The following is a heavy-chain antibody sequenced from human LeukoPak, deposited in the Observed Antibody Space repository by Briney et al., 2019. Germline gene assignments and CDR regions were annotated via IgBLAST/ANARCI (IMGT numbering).Heavy chain of an antibody. V-gene: IGHV3-74*01. D-gene: IGHD3-22*01. CDR3: VRDRSYDSSGIDY. J-gene: IGHJ4*02. Sequence: GGSLRLSCSASGFTFSTYAMHWVRQAPGKGLVWVSHINSDGSSTTYADSVRGRFTISRDNAKNMLYLQMNSLRAEDTAVYYCVRDRSYDSSGIDYWGQGTLVTVSS. CDR2: INSDGSST. CDR1: GFTFSTYA.